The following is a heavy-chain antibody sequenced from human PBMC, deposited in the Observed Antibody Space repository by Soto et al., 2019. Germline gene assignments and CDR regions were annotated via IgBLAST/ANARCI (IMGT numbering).Heavy chain of an antibody. CDR2: ISGSGGST. CDR3: AKDYYDSSGPLDY. J-gene: IGHJ4*02. CDR1: GFTFSSYA. Sequence: EVQLLESGGGLVQPGGSLRLSCAASGFTFSSYAMSWVRQAPGKGLEWVSAISGSGGSTYYADSVKGRFTISRDNSKNTLYLQMNSLRAEDTAIYYCAKDYYDSSGPLDYWGQGTLVTVSS. V-gene: IGHV3-23*01. D-gene: IGHD3-22*01.